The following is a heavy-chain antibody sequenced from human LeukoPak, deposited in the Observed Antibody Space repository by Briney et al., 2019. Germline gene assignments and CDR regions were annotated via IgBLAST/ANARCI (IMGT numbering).Heavy chain of an antibody. CDR3: ARGMTTPDY. V-gene: IGHV3-7*01. CDR2: IKHDGSEK. Sequence: GGSLRLSCAASGLTFTNYWMNWVRQAPGKGLGWVANIKHDGSEKYYVDSVKGRFTISRDNAKNSLYLQMNSLRAEDTAVYYCARGMTTPDYWGQGALVTVSS. D-gene: IGHD4-17*01. CDR1: GLTFTNYW. J-gene: IGHJ4*02.